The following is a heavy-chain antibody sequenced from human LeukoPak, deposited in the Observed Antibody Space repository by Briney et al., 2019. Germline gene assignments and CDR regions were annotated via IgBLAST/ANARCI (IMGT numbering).Heavy chain of an antibody. CDR2: INPSGDST. V-gene: IGHV1-46*01. CDR3: ASAFSTRGWFGY. CDR1: GGTFSSYA. Sequence: ASVKVSCKASGGTFSSYAISWVRQAPGQGLEWMGKINPSGDSTNHAQKFQGRVTMTRDTSTSTVYMELSSLRSEDTAVYYCASAFSTRGWFGYWGQGTLVTVSS. J-gene: IGHJ5*01.